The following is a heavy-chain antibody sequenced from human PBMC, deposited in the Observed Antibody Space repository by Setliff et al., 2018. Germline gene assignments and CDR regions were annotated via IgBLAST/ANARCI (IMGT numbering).Heavy chain of an antibody. V-gene: IGHV1-69*05. D-gene: IGHD3-16*02. CDR3: AKVIGGYPPKPSGY. J-gene: IGHJ4*02. Sequence: SVKVSCKASGGTFSSNGISWVRQAPGRGLEWMGGINPIFGTTTYAQKFQGRVTMTRNTSISTAYMEMSSLRPEDTAVYYCAKVIGGYPPKPSGYWGQGTLVTVSS. CDR1: GGTFSSNG. CDR2: INPIFGTT.